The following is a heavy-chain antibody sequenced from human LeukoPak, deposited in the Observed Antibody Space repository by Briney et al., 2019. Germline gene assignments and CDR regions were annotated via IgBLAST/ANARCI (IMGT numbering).Heavy chain of an antibody. CDR1: GFTFSSYS. Sequence: PGGSLRLSCAASGFTFSSYSMNWVRQAPGKGLEWVSSISSSSSYIYYADSVKGRFTISRDNAKNSLYLQMNSLRAEDTAVYYCARAADSRVCYYYYGMDVWGQGTTVTVSS. CDR3: ARAADSRVCYYYYGMDV. V-gene: IGHV3-21*01. J-gene: IGHJ6*02. D-gene: IGHD6-6*01. CDR2: ISSSSSYI.